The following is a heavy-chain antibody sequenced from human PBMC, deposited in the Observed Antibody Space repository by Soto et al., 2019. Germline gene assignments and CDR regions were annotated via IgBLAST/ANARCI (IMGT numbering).Heavy chain of an antibody. J-gene: IGHJ5*02. CDR1: GFTFSSYG. Sequence: GGSLRLSCAASGFTFSSYGMHWVRQAPGEGLEWVAVISYDGSNKYYADSVKGRFTISRDNSKNTLYLQMNSLRAEDTAVYYCAKEEKVTMVRGVIKADLNWFDPWGQGTLVTVS. CDR2: ISYDGSNK. D-gene: IGHD3-10*01. CDR3: AKEEKVTMVRGVIKADLNWFDP. V-gene: IGHV3-30*18.